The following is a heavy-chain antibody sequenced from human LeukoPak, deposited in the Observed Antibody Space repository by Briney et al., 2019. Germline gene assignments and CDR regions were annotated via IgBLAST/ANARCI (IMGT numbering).Heavy chain of an antibody. Sequence: GGSLRLSCAASGFTFSSYGMHWVRQAPGTGLEWVAVIWYDGSNKYYADSVKGRFTISRDNSKNTLYLQMNSLRAEDTAVYYCAKGSHSSGYYVFDYWGQGTLVTVSS. CDR1: GFTFSSYG. CDR3: AKGSHSSGYYVFDY. CDR2: IWYDGSNK. D-gene: IGHD3-22*01. J-gene: IGHJ4*02. V-gene: IGHV3-33*06.